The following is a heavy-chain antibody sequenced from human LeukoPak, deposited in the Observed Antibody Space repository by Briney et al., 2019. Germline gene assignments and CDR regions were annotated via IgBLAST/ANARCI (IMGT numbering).Heavy chain of an antibody. V-gene: IGHV3-48*03. D-gene: IGHD3-16*01. J-gene: IGHJ3*02. CDR3: ASSYEVGAFDI. CDR1: GFTFSSYE. CDR2: ISSSGSTI. Sequence: GGSLRLSCAASGFTFSSYEMNWVRQAPGKGLEWVSYISSSGSTIYYADSVKGRFTISRDNAKNSLYLQMNSLRAEDTAVYYCASSYEVGAFDIWGQGTMVTVSS.